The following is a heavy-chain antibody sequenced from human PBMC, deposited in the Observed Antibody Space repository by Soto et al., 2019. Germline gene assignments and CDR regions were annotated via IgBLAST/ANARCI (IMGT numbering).Heavy chain of an antibody. CDR1: GTSLSGLP. D-gene: IGHD4-17*01. Sequence: ASVKVSCKVSGTSLSGLPMHWVRQAPGKGLEWMGSLDYEEGERSFAHRFQGRLTVTEDTSTDTAYMELSSLMSEDTAVYYCAAGVTTFDYWGQGTLVTVSS. CDR2: LDYEEGER. V-gene: IGHV1-24*01. J-gene: IGHJ4*02. CDR3: AAGVTTFDY.